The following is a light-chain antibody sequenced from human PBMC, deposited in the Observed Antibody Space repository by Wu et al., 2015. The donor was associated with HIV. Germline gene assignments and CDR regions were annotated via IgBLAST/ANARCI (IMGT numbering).Light chain of an antibody. V-gene: IGKV3-20*01. J-gene: IGKJ4*01. CDR1: QSISSTF. CDR3: QHYGTSVLT. CDR2: GAS. Sequence: EVVLTQSPGTLSLSPGERATLSCRASQSISSTFLAWYQQNPGQPPRLLIYGASSRATGVPDRLSGSRSGTDFTLTISRLEPEDFAVYYCQHYGTSVLTFGGGTKVEIK.